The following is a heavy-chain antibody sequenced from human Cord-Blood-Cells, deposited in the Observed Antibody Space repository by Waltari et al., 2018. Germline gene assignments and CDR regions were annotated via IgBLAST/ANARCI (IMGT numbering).Heavy chain of an antibody. J-gene: IGHJ4*02. CDR1: GFTFSSYA. Sequence: QVQLVESGGGVVQPGRSLRLSCAASGFTFSSYAMHWVRQAPGKGLEWVAVISDDGSNKYYADSVKGRFTISRDNSKNTLYLQMNSLRAEDTAVYYCAVQLWLNGFDYWGQGTLVTVSS. V-gene: IGHV3-30-3*01. D-gene: IGHD5-18*01. CDR3: AVQLWLNGFDY. CDR2: ISDDGSNK.